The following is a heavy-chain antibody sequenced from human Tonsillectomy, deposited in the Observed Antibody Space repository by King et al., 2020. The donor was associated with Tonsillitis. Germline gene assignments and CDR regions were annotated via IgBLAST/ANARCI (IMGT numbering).Heavy chain of an antibody. V-gene: IGHV4-59*01. CDR3: ARGDGVYCSGCSCYPEYFQH. CDR2: IYYSGST. D-gene: IGHD2-15*01. Sequence: QLQESGPGLVKPSETLSLTCTVSGGSISSYYWSWIRQPPGKGLEWIGYIYYSGSTNYNPSLKSRVTISVDTSKNQFSLKLSSVTAADTAVYYCARGDGVYCSGCSCYPEYFQHWGQGTLVTVSS. J-gene: IGHJ1*01. CDR1: GGSISSYY.